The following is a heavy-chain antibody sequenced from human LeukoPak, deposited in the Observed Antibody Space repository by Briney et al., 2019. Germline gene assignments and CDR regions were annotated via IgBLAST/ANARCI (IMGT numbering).Heavy chain of an antibody. V-gene: IGHV4-59*01. CDR1: GGSISSYY. J-gene: IGHJ6*03. CDR3: ASMAAPDLNNYYYYYYMDV. CDR2: IYYRGST. D-gene: IGHD6-13*01. Sequence: PSETLSLTRTVSGGSISSYYWSWIRQPPGKGLEWIGYIYYRGSTNYNPSLKSRVTISVDTSKNQFSLKLSSVTAADTAVYYCASMAAPDLNNYYYYYYMDVWGKGTTVTVSS.